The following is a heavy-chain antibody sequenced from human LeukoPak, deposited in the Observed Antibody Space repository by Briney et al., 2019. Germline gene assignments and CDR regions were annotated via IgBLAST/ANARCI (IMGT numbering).Heavy chain of an antibody. V-gene: IGHV4-39*02. CDR2: IYYSGIT. D-gene: IGHD1-26*01. J-gene: IGHJ4*02. CDR1: GGSISSSSYY. CDR3: ARESGSYYGIDY. Sequence: SETLSLTCTVSGGSISSSSYYWGCIRQPPGKGLEWIGSIYYSGITYYNPSLKSRVTISVDTSKNQFSLKLSSVTAADTAVYYCARESGSYYGIDYWGQGTLVTVSS.